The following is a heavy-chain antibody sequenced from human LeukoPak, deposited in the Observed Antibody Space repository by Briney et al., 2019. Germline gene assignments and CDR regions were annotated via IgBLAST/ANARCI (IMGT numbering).Heavy chain of an antibody. V-gene: IGHV3-23*01. CDR2: ISGSGGST. J-gene: IGHJ4*02. Sequence: GGSLRLSCAPSGFTFSSYAMSWVRPAPGKGVEWVSAISGSGGSTYYADSVKDRFTISRDNSKNTLYLQMNSLRAEDTAVYYCAKRSDFWSGYLDYWGQGTLVTVSS. CDR1: GFTFSSYA. D-gene: IGHD3-3*01. CDR3: AKRSDFWSGYLDY.